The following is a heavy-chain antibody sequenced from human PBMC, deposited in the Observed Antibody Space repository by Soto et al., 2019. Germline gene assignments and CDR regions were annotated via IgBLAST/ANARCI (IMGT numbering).Heavy chain of an antibody. V-gene: IGHV4-30-2*06. Sequence: SQTLSRTGTVAGSSYIGGCYSCNWTRQSPGKGLEWIGCIFHRGSNLYRPSLKSRVSMSLDVSKNQFSLALTSVTAADTAVYYCATSSSGWPDWFDPWSPGSLVTVSS. J-gene: IGHJ5*02. CDR3: ATSSSGWPDWFDP. D-gene: IGHD6-19*01. CDR2: IFHRGSN. CDR1: GSSYIGGCYS.